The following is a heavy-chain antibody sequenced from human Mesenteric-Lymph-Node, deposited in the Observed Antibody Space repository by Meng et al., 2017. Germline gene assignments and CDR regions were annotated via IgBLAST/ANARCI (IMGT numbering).Heavy chain of an antibody. J-gene: IGHJ4*02. D-gene: IGHD5-12*01. CDR1: GGSFSGYY. Sequence: QVQLQQWGAGLLTPSATLSLSCAVYGGSFSGYYRSSIRQPPGKGLEWIGEINHSGSTNYNPSLKSRVTISVDTSKNQFSLKLSSVTAADTAVYYCARGSRLRKLDYWGQGTLVTVSS. CDR2: INHSGST. V-gene: IGHV4-34*01. CDR3: ARGSRLRKLDY.